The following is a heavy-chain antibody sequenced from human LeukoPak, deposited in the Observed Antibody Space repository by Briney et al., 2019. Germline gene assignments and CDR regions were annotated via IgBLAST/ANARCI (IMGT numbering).Heavy chain of an antibody. CDR1: GYTFTSYD. V-gene: IGHV1-8*01. CDR2: MNPNSGNT. D-gene: IGHD2-15*01. J-gene: IGHJ6*02. Sequence: ASVTVSCKASGYTFTSYDINWVRQAPGQGLEWMGWMNPNSGNTGYAQKFQGRVTMTRNTSISTAYMELSSLRSEDTAVYYCAREPSSSLSGGSYGMDVWGQGTTVTVSS. CDR3: AREPSSSLSGGSYGMDV.